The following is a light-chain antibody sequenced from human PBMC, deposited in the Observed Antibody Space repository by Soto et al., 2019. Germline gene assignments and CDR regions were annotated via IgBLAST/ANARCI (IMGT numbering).Light chain of an antibody. CDR1: SSEVGGYNY. J-gene: IGLJ3*02. V-gene: IGLV2-8*01. CDR2: EVT. CDR3: SSYAASNNFYFV. Sequence: QSVLTQPPFASGSPGQSVTISCTGTSSEVGGYNYVSWYQQYPGRAPKLMIYEVTKRPSGVPDRFSGSKSGNTASLTVSGLQAEDEADYYCSSYAASNNFYFVFGGGTKVTVL.